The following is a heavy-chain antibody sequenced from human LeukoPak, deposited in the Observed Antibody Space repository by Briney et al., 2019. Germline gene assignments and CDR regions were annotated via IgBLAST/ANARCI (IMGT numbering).Heavy chain of an antibody. CDR1: GFTFSSYE. V-gene: IGHV3-48*03. Sequence: GGSLRLSCAASGFTFSSYEMNWVRQAPGKGLEWVSYISSSGSTIYYADSVKGRFTISRDNAKNSLYLQMNSLRAEDTVVYYCARSYDILTGYTSYFDYWGQGTLVTVSS. D-gene: IGHD3-9*01. J-gene: IGHJ4*02. CDR2: ISSSGSTI. CDR3: ARSYDILTGYTSYFDY.